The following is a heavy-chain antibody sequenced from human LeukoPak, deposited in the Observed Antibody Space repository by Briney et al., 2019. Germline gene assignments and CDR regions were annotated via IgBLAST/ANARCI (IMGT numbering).Heavy chain of an antibody. Sequence: GASVKVSCKASGYTFTSYGISWVRQAPGQGLEWMGWISAYNGNTNYAQKLQGRVTMTTDTSTSTAYMELRSLRSDDTAVYYCARDTVELMERYYYDSSGYYYGKHFDYWGQGTLVTVSS. CDR2: ISAYNGNT. D-gene: IGHD3-22*01. V-gene: IGHV1-18*01. CDR1: GYTFTSYG. CDR3: ARDTVELMERYYYDSSGYYYGKHFDY. J-gene: IGHJ4*02.